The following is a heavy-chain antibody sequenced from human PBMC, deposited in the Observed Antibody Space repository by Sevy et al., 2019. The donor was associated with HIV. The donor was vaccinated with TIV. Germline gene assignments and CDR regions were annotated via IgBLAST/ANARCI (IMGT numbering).Heavy chain of an antibody. D-gene: IGHD3-3*01. Sequence: SGPTLVNPTQTLTLTCTFSGFSLSTSGVGVGWIRQPPGKALEWLALIYWNDDKRYSPSLKSRLTITKDTSKNQVVLTMTNMDPVETATYYCAHDCLYYDFWSGYHNWFDPWGQGTLVTVSS. V-gene: IGHV2-5*01. CDR3: AHDCLYYDFWSGYHNWFDP. CDR2: IYWNDDK. J-gene: IGHJ5*02. CDR1: GFSLSTSGVG.